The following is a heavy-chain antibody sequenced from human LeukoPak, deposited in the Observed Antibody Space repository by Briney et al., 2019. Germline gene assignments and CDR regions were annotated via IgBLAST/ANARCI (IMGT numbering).Heavy chain of an antibody. CDR2: INHSGST. V-gene: IGHV4-34*01. CDR1: GGSFSGYY. D-gene: IGHD6-19*01. J-gene: IGHJ5*02. CDR3: ARRGRAVAAPGWFDP. Sequence: SETLSLTCAGYGGSFSGYYWSWIRQPPEKGLEWIGEINHSGSTNYNPSLKSRVTISVDTSKNQFSLKLSSVTAADTAVYYCARRGRAVAAPGWFDPWGQGTLVTVSS.